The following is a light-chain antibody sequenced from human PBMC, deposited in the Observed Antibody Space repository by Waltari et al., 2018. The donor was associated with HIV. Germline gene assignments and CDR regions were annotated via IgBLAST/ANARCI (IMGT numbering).Light chain of an antibody. V-gene: IGLV2-8*01. J-gene: IGLJ3*02. Sequence: QSALTQPPSASGSPGQSVTISCTGTSSDVGGSNHVPWYQHHPGKAPKILLYEVTSRPPGVPDRFSGSKSGNTASLTVSGLQADDEADYYCVSYAGVKNRWAFGGGTKLTVL. CDR2: EVT. CDR3: VSYAGVKNRWA. CDR1: SSDVGGSNH.